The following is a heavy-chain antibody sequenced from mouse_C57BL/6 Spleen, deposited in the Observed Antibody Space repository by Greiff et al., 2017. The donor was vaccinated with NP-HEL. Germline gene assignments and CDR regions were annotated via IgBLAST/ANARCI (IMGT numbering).Heavy chain of an antibody. J-gene: IGHJ3*01. CDR3: ARSGDGYYASWFAY. CDR1: GYAFTNYL. D-gene: IGHD2-3*01. CDR2: INPGSGGT. V-gene: IGHV1-54*01. Sequence: VKLMESGAELVRPGTSVKVSCKASGYAFTNYLIEWVKQRPGQGLEWIGVINPGSGGTNYNEKFKGKATLTAYKSSSTAYMQLSSLTSEDSAVYFCARSGDGYYASWFAYWGQGTLVTVSA.